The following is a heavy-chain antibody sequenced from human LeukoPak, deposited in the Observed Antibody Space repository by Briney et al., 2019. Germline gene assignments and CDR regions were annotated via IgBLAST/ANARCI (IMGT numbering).Heavy chain of an antibody. CDR2: ISGDGGST. CDR1: GFTFSNYA. CDR3: ATDCSGNRCYSL. D-gene: IGHD2-15*01. Sequence: PGGSLRLSCAASGFTFSNYAMSWVRQAPGKGLEWVSFISGDGGSTYYADSVKGRFTTSRDSSRNSLYLQMNSLRLGDTALYYCATDCSGNRCYSLWGQGTLVTVSS. V-gene: IGHV3-43*02. J-gene: IGHJ4*02.